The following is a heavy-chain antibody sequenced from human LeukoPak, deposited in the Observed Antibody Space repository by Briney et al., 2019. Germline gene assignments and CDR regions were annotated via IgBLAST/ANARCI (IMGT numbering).Heavy chain of an antibody. CDR1: GGSFSGYY. V-gene: IGHV4-34*01. Sequence: SETLSLTCAVYGGSFSGYYWSWIRQPPGKGLEWIGDINHSGSTNYNPSLKSRVTISVDTSKNQFSLKLSSVTAADTAVYYCARWSGSVTARNYYYYMDVWGEGTTVTVSS. CDR3: ARWSGSVTARNYYYYMDV. CDR2: INHSGST. D-gene: IGHD6-6*01. J-gene: IGHJ6*03.